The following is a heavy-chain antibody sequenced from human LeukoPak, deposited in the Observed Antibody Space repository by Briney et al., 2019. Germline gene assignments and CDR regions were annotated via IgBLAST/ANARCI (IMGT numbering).Heavy chain of an antibody. D-gene: IGHD3-10*01. Sequence: GGSLRLSCAASGFTFSTYNMNWVRQAPGKGLEWVSYISYGSIYMYYTDSVKGRFTVSRDNAKNSLYLQMNSLRADDTAVYYCARGLMTTVRGVTKNYYSLDVWGQGTTVTVSS. CDR1: GFTFSTYN. V-gene: IGHV3-21*06. CDR2: ISYGSIYM. J-gene: IGHJ6*02. CDR3: ARGLMTTVRGVTKNYYSLDV.